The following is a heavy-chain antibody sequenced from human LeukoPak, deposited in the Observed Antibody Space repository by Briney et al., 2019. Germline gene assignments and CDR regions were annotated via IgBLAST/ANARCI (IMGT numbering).Heavy chain of an antibody. Sequence: TSETLSLTCAVYGGSFSGYYWSWIRQPPGKGLEWIGEINHSGSTNYNPSLKSRVTISVDTSKNQFSLKLSSVTAADTAVYYCARRRGYSYGYEPPAIDYWGQGTLVTVSS. CDR3: ARRRGYSYGYEPPAIDY. CDR2: INHSGST. D-gene: IGHD5-18*01. V-gene: IGHV4-34*01. J-gene: IGHJ4*02. CDR1: GGSFSGYY.